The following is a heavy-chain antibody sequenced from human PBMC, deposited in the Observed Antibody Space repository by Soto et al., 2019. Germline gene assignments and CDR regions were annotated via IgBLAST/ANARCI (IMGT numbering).Heavy chain of an antibody. Sequence: SVKVSCKASGGTFSSYAISWVRQAPGQGLERMGGIIPIFGTANYAQKFQGRVTITADKSTSTAYMELSSLRSEDTAMYYCARHGYSGYDWPFDYWGQGTLVTVSS. D-gene: IGHD5-12*01. J-gene: IGHJ4*02. CDR2: IIPIFGTA. CDR1: GGTFSSYA. CDR3: ARHGYSGYDWPFDY. V-gene: IGHV1-69*06.